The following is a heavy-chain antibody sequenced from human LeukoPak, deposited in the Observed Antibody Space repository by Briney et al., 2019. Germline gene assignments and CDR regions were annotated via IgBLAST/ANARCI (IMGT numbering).Heavy chain of an antibody. Sequence: GGSLRLSCAASGFTVSSNYMSWVRQAPGKGLEWVSVIYSGGSTYYADSVKGRFTISRDNSKNTLYLQMNSLRAEDTAVYYCARDLSSSGSYSRYYYYGRDVWGQGTTVTVSS. CDR1: GFTVSSNY. J-gene: IGHJ6*02. D-gene: IGHD3-10*01. CDR3: ARDLSSSGSYSRYYYYGRDV. V-gene: IGHV3-66*01. CDR2: IYSGGST.